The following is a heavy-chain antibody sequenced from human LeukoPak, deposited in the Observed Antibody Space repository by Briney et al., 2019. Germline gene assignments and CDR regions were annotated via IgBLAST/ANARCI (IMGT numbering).Heavy chain of an antibody. D-gene: IGHD6-13*01. CDR1: GGTFRTFA. CDR3: ARGYSSSWYLGVDY. V-gene: IGHV1-69*13. Sequence: GASVKVSCKASGGTFRTFAISWVRQAPGQGLEWMGGIIPIFGTANYAQKFQGRVTITADESTSTAYMELSSLRSEDTAVYYCARGYSSSWYLGVDYWGQGTLVTVSS. J-gene: IGHJ4*02. CDR2: IIPIFGTA.